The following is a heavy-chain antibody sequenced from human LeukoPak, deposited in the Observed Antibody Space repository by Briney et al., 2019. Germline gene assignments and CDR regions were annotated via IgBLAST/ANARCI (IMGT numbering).Heavy chain of an antibody. CDR3: SRDAYSYGSGSPGGGYYYYYMDV. D-gene: IGHD3-10*01. CDR2: VSRSGST. V-gene: IGHV4-34*01. Sequence: SETLSLTCGVYGGSFIGYYWSWIRQPPGKGLEWIGEVSRSGSTNYNPSLKSRVTMSADTSKNQFSLKVYNVTAADTAVYYCSRDAYSYGSGSPGGGYYYYYMDVWGKGTTVIVSS. J-gene: IGHJ6*03. CDR1: GGSFIGYY.